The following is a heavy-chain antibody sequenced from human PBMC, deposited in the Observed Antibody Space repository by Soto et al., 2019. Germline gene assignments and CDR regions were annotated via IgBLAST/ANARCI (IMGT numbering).Heavy chain of an antibody. CDR1: VGSISSSSYY. J-gene: IGHJ4*02. D-gene: IGHD3-16*01. CDR3: SGHPPSLLHYAPNY. CDR2: IYYSWST. V-gene: IGHV4-39*01. Sequence: PSETLSLTCTVSVGSISSSSYYLGWIRQPPGKGLEWIGSIYYSWSTYYNPSLKSRVTISLDTSNNQFSLMLSSVTAADTAVYYCSGHPPSLLHYAPNYWEQGTLVTVS.